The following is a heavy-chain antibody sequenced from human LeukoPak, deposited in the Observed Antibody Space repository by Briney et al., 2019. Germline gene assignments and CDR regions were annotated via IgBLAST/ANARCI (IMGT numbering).Heavy chain of an antibody. J-gene: IGHJ4*02. D-gene: IGHD4-17*01. CDR3: AREVTYGSRYYYFDY. V-gene: IGHV1-8*03. CDR1: GYTFTSYD. CDR2: MNPNSGNT. Sequence: SVTVSCKASGYTFTSYDINWVRQATEQGLEWMGWMNPNSGNTGYAQKFQGRVTITADKSTSTAYMELSNLRSEDTAVYYCAREVTYGSRYYYFDYWGQGTLVTVSS.